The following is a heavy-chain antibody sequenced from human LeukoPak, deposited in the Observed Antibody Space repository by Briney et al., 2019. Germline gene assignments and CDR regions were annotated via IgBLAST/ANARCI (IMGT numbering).Heavy chain of an antibody. V-gene: IGHV4-39*01. J-gene: IGHJ5*01. CDR1: GGSVSSSSYY. CDR2: VYYSGST. D-gene: IGHD5-12*01. Sequence: KTSETVSRTCTVSGGSVSSSSYYWGWIRQPPGKGLEWIGSVYYSGSTYYNPSLKSRVTISVDTSKNQFSLKLSSVTAADTALYYCARRLRGFDSWGQGTLVTVSS. CDR3: ARRLRGFDS.